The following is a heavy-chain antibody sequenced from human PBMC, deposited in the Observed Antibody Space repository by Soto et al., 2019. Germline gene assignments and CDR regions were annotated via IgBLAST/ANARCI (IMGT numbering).Heavy chain of an antibody. CDR2: FSHCGSR. D-gene: IGHD2-8*01. CDR3: ARASSGPVSEANWFDP. J-gene: IGHJ5*02. V-gene: IGHV4-30-2*01. Sequence: SETLSLTCAVSDVSVSSGGSSWSCIRQTPGRGRAWIGCFSHCGSRSYNTSLGSRFTISLDRLKNHCSLKLRSMTAAYTAVYFCARASSGPVSEANWFDPWGQGTLVTVSS. CDR1: DVSVSSGGSS.